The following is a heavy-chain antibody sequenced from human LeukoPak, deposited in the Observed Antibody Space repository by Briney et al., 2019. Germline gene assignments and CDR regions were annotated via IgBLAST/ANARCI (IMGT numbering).Heavy chain of an antibody. CDR1: GYSISSGYY. CDR2: IYHSGRT. Sequence: SETLSLTCTVSGYSISSGYYWGWNRQPPGKGLEWIGSIYHSGRTYCNPSLKSRVTISVDTSKNQFSLKLSSVTAADTAVYYCAREGDSSSVGWFDPWGQGTLVTVSS. CDR3: AREGDSSSVGWFDP. J-gene: IGHJ5*02. D-gene: IGHD6-13*01. V-gene: IGHV4-38-2*02.